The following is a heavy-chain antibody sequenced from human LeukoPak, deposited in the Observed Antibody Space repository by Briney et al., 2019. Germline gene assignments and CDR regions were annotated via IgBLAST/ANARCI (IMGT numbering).Heavy chain of an antibody. CDR1: GYTFTSYG. V-gene: IGHV1-69*13. Sequence: SVKVSCKASGYTFTSYGISWVRQAPGQGLEWMGGIIPIFGTANYAQKFQGRVTITADESTSTAYMELSSLRSEDTAVYYCARGGYSCDFDYWGQGTLVTVSS. D-gene: IGHD5-18*01. CDR3: ARGGYSCDFDY. CDR2: IIPIFGTA. J-gene: IGHJ4*02.